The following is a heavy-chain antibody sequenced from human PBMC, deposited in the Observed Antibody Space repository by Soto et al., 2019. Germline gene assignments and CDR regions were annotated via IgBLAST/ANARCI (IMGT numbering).Heavy chain of an antibody. CDR1: GFIFTRYA. CDR3: AGRTVASSWTSDI. CDR2: ISGTAGKT. V-gene: IGHV3-23*01. Sequence: GGSLRLSCAASGFIFTRYAMAWVRQVPGKGLEWLAGISGTAGKTYYLDSVKGRFTISRDTSRNTVFLQMNSLRADDTAIYFCAGRTVASSWTSDIWGQGTMVTVSS. D-gene: IGHD6-19*01. J-gene: IGHJ3*02.